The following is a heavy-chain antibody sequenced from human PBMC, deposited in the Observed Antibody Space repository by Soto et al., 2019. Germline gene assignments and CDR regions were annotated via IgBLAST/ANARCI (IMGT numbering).Heavy chain of an antibody. CDR2: IIPIFGTA. CDR1: GGTFSSYS. CDR3: ARDGGRHSGGIDY. J-gene: IGHJ4*02. V-gene: IGHV1-69*01. D-gene: IGHD1-26*01. Sequence: QVQLVQSGAEVKKPGSSVKVSCKASGGTFSSYSINWVRQAPGQGLEWMGEIIPIFGTANYAQKYQGRVTITADESTSTAYMELSSLRSEDTAVYYCARDGGRHSGGIDYWGQGTLVTVSS.